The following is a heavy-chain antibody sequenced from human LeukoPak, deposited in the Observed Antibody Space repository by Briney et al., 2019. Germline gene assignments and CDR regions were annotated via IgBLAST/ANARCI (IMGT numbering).Heavy chain of an antibody. J-gene: IGHJ6*04. CDR1: GGSLSGYY. Sequence: SETLSLTRTVSGGSLSGYYWGWIRQPPGKGLECIGYIHSTEGTAHNASLKSRLTISLDTSKNQLSLTLSSVTAADTAIYYCARHVYGEGMVVWGKGTTVTVSS. V-gene: IGHV4-59*08. CDR2: IHSTEGT. D-gene: IGHD2-8*01. CDR3: ARHVYGEGMVV.